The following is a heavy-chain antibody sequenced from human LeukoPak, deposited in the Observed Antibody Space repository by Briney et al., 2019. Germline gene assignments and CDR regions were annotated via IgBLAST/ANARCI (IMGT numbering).Heavy chain of an antibody. CDR3: ALYCRLSSNCGCYGMDV. V-gene: IGHV4-59*08. CDR1: GGSINHYY. CDR2: VSFSGST. D-gene: IGHD2-15*01. Sequence: SETLSLTCIVSGGSINHYYWSWIRQPPGKGLEWIGEVSFSGSTNYNPSLTSRVTISADTSKNQFSLKLSSVTAADTAVYYCALYCRLSSNCGCYGMDVWGQGTTVTVSS. J-gene: IGHJ6*02.